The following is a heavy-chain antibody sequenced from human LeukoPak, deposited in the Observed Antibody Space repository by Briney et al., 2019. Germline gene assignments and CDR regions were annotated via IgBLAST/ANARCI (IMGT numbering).Heavy chain of an antibody. CDR2: IIPIFGTA. CDR1: GGTFSSYA. V-gene: IGHV1-69*06. D-gene: IGHD4-11*01. J-gene: IGHJ6*03. Sequence: GASVKVSCKASGGTFSSYAISWVRQAPGQGLEWMGGIIPIFGTANYAQKFQGRVTITADKSTSTAYMELSSLRSEDTAVYYCAGTTVTRNGGLYYYYYYMDVWGKGTTVTVSS. CDR3: AGTTVTRNGGLYYYYYYMDV.